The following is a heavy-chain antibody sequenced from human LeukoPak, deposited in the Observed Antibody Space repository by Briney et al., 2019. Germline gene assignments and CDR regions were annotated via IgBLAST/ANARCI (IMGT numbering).Heavy chain of an antibody. CDR3: ARDLSDYSSGWYVCDY. CDR2: ISAYNGNT. V-gene: IGHV1-18*01. D-gene: IGHD6-19*01. CDR1: GYTFTSYG. J-gene: IGHJ4*02. Sequence: GASVKVSCKASGYTFTSYGISWVRQAPGQGLEWMGWISAYNGNTNYAQKLQGRVTMTTDTSTTTAYMELRSLRSDDTAVYYCARDLSDYSSGWYVCDYWGQGTLVTVSS.